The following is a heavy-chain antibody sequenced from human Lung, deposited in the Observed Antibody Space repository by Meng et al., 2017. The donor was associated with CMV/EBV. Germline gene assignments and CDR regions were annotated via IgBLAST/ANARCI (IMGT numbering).Heavy chain of an antibody. V-gene: IGHV2-5*01. J-gene: IGHJ4*02. Sequence: QISLKESGPNPGKPTQTLKLTCTVSGFSLSGMGVGVGLIRQPPGKALEWLALIFWNDDKRFSPSLKSRLTITRDTSKTQVVPTMTDMDPVDTATYYCAHRSPGTYYRYWGQGTLVTVSS. D-gene: IGHD1-26*01. CDR3: AHRSPGTYYRY. CDR2: IFWNDDK. CDR1: GFSLSGMGVG.